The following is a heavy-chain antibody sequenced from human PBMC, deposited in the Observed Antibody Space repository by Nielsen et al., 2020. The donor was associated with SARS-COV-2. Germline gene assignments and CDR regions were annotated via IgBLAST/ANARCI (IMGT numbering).Heavy chain of an antibody. Sequence: GGSLRLSCAASGFTVSSNYMSWVRQAPGKGLEWVSVIYSGGSTYYADSVKGRFTISRDNSKNTLYLQMNSLRAEDTAVYYCARVWYYDSSGYWSAFDIWGQGTMATVSS. CDR1: GFTVSSNY. D-gene: IGHD3-22*01. J-gene: IGHJ3*02. CDR2: IYSGGST. V-gene: IGHV3-53*01. CDR3: ARVWYYDSSGYWSAFDI.